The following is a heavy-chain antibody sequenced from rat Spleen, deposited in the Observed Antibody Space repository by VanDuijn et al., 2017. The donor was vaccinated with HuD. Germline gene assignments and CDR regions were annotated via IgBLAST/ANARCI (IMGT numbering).Heavy chain of an antibody. J-gene: IGHJ3*01. D-gene: IGHD5-1*01. V-gene: IGHV5-31*01. CDR1: GFTFNNYW. Sequence: EVQLVESGGGLVQPGRSLKLSCVTSGFTFNNYWMTWIRQAPGKGLEWVASITNTGGSTYYTDSVKGRFTISRDNAKSTLYLQMDSLRSEDTATYYCTSDLGRFAYWGQGTLVTVSS. CDR3: TSDLGRFAY. CDR2: ITNTGGST.